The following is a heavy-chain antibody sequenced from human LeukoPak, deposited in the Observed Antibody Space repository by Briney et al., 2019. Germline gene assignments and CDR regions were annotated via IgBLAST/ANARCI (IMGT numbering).Heavy chain of an antibody. V-gene: IGHV4-34*01. J-gene: IGHJ4*02. CDR1: GGFDIYY. D-gene: IGHD2-21*02. Sequence: SETLSLTCAVYGGFDIYYWTIVRQPPGEGLEWIGETTFRGKTNYNPSLKGRVTISVDRTTQQFSLKLTSVTVADTAVYYCAGYGGDWYPDSWGQGTLVIVSS. CDR2: TTFRGKT. CDR3: AGYGGDWYPDS.